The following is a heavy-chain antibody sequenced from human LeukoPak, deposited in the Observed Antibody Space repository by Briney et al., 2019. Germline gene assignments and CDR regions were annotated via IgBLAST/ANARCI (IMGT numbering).Heavy chain of an antibody. CDR2: ISAYNSNT. J-gene: IGHJ4*02. CDR3: SRDLPYSSSWESIDY. V-gene: IGHV1-18*01. D-gene: IGHD6-13*01. CDR1: GYTFTSYG. Sequence: ASVKVSCKAYGYTFTSYGINWLRQAPGQGPEWMGWISAYNSNTKYAQNLQGRVTMTTDTSTSTAYMELRSLRSDDTAVYYCSRDLPYSSSWESIDYWGQGTLVTVSS.